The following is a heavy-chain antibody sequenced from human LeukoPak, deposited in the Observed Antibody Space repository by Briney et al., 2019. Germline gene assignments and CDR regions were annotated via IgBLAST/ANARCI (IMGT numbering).Heavy chain of an antibody. CDR3: ARELGAAAGTGYFDY. CDR1: GYTFTSYG. Sequence: ASVKVSCKASGYTFTSYGISWVRQAPGQGLEWMGWISAYNGNTNYAQKFQGRVTITTDESTSTAYMELSSLISEDTAVYYCARELGAAAGTGYFDYWGQGTLATVSS. J-gene: IGHJ4*02. CDR2: ISAYNGNT. D-gene: IGHD6-13*01. V-gene: IGHV1-18*01.